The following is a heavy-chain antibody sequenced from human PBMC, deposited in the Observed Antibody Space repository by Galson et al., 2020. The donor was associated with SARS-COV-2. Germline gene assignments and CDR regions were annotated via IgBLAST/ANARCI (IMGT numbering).Heavy chain of an antibody. CDR3: AKDNYSYGRQLYFDY. CDR1: GFTFSSYA. Sequence: GESLKISCAASGFTFSSYAMSWVRQAPGKGLEWVSAISGSGGSTYYADSVKGRFTISRDNSKNTLYLQMNSLRAEDTAVYYCAKDNYSYGRQLYFDYWGQGTLVTVSS. J-gene: IGHJ4*02. V-gene: IGHV3-23*01. D-gene: IGHD5-18*01. CDR2: ISGSGGST.